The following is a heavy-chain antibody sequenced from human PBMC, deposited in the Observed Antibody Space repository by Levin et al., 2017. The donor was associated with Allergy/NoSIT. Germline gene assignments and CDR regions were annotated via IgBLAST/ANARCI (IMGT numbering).Heavy chain of an antibody. D-gene: IGHD3-22*01. Sequence: PEASVKVSCKASGYTFTSYYMHWVRQAPGQGLEWMGIINPSGGSTSYAQKFQGRVTMTRDTSTSTVYMELSSLRSEDTAVYYCARPYDSSGYYSVPLDYWGQGTLVTVSS. CDR3: ARPYDSSGYYSVPLDY. J-gene: IGHJ4*02. CDR2: INPSGGST. V-gene: IGHV1-46*01. CDR1: GYTFTSYY.